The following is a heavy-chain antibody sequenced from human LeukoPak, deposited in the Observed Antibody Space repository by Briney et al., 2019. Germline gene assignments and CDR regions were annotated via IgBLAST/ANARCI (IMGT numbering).Heavy chain of an antibody. CDR2: ISYDGSNN. D-gene: IGHD6-13*01. CDR3: ANQQIAAAYHYYYYGMDV. CDR1: GFTFSSYG. J-gene: IGHJ6*02. Sequence: PGRSLRLSCAASGFTFSSYGMHWVRQAPGKGLEWGAVISYDGSNNYSADSVNGRFTISRDNSMNTLYLQMNSLRAEDTAVYYCANQQIAAAYHYYYYGMDVWGQGTTVTVSS. V-gene: IGHV3-30*18.